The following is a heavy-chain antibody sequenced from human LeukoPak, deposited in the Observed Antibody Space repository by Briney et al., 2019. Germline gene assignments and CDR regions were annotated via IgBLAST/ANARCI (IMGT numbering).Heavy chain of an antibody. CDR3: ARDAAGSGGAWYFDL. D-gene: IGHD6-25*01. CDR2: IYYTGST. CDR1: CGSISSYY. Sequence: SETLSLTCTVSCGSISSYYWSWIRQPPGKGLEWVGHIYYTGSTNYNPSLKRRVTISLDTSKNQFSLKLTSVTAADTAVYYCARDAAGSGGAWYFDLWGRGTLVIVSS. J-gene: IGHJ2*01. V-gene: IGHV4-59*01.